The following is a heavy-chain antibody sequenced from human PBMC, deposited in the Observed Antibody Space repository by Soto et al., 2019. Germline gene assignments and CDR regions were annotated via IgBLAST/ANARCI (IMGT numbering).Heavy chain of an antibody. V-gene: IGHV4-31*03. Sequence: SETLSLTCTVSGGSISSGGYYWSWIRQHPGKGLEWIGYIYYSGSTYYNPSLKSRVTISVDTSKNQFSLKLSSVTAADTAVYYCAREPVYLYYGSGSFVFDYWGQGTLVTVSS. D-gene: IGHD3-10*01. J-gene: IGHJ4*02. CDR3: AREPVYLYYGSGSFVFDY. CDR2: IYYSGST. CDR1: GGSISSGGYY.